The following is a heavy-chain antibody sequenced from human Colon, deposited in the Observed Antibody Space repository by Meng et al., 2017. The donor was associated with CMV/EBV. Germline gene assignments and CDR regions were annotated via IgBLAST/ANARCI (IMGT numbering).Heavy chain of an antibody. J-gene: IGHJ4*02. Sequence: GESLKISCAASGFTFSGSAMHWVRQASGKGLEWVGRIRSKANSYATAYAASVKGRFTISRDDSKNTAYLQMNSLKTEDTAVYYCTSGLPGDYWGQGTLVTVSS. D-gene: IGHD3-10*01. CDR1: GFTFSGSA. CDR2: IRSKANSYAT. CDR3: TSGLPGDY. V-gene: IGHV3-73*01.